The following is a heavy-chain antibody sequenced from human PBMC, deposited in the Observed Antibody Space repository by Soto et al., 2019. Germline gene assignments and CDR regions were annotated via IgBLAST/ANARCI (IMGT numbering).Heavy chain of an antibody. CDR2: IYWDDDQ. D-gene: IGHD5-12*01. V-gene: IGHV2-5*02. Sequence: QITLKESGPTVVKPTQTLTLTCTVSGFSLSASGVGVGWVRQPPGKALEWLALIYWDDDQRYRTSLKSRRTITEDKSKNQVVLSLANLAPVDTATYYCVHSVASTHYAMGVWGQGTTVTVSS. CDR1: GFSLSASGVG. J-gene: IGHJ6*02. CDR3: VHSVASTHYAMGV.